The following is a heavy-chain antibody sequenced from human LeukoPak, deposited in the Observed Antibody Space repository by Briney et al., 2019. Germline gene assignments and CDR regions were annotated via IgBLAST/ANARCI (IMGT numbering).Heavy chain of an antibody. CDR1: GGTFSSYA. CDR2: IIPIFGTA. Sequence: SVKVSCKASGGTFSSYAISWVRQAPGQGLEWMGGIIPIFGTANYAQKSQGRVTITADKSTSTAYMELSSLRSEDAAVYYCARDSGAAGPDYWGQGTLVTVSS. CDR3: ARDSGAAGPDY. J-gene: IGHJ4*02. D-gene: IGHD6-13*01. V-gene: IGHV1-69*06.